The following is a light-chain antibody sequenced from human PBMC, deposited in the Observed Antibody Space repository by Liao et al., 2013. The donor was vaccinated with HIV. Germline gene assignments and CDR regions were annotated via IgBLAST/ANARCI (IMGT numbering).Light chain of an antibody. J-gene: IGLJ1*01. CDR3: QAWDSSTEV. Sequence: SYVLTQPPSVSVAPGKTARITCGGNNIGSKSVHWYQQKPGQAPVLVIYYDSDRPSGIPERFSGSNSGNTATLTISGTQAIDEADYYCQAWDSSTEVFGTGTKVTVL. CDR1: NIGSKS. CDR2: YDS. V-gene: IGLV3-21*01.